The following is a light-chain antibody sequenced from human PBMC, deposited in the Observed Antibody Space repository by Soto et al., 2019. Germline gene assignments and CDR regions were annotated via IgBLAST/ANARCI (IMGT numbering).Light chain of an antibody. CDR3: QQRSNWPIT. Sequence: EIVLTQSPSTLSLSPGDSATLSCMATRSVSSYLAWYQQKPGQAPRLLIYDASSRPTDIPARFSGSGSGTDFTLTISSLEPEDFAIYYCQQRSNWPITFGQGTRLEIK. CDR1: RSVSSY. V-gene: IGKV3-11*01. J-gene: IGKJ5*01. CDR2: DAS.